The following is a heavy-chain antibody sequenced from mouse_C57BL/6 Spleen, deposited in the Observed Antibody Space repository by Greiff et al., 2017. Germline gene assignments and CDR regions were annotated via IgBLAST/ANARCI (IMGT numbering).Heavy chain of an antibody. Sequence: EVKVVESGGGLVKPGGSLKLSCAASGFTFSDYGMHWVRQAPEKGLEWVAYISSGSSTLYYADTVKGRFTISRDNAKNTLFLQMTSLRSEDTAMYYCARPITTVVNYYAMDYWGQGTSVTVSS. CDR2: ISSGSSTL. CDR3: ARPITTVVNYYAMDY. D-gene: IGHD1-1*01. CDR1: GFTFSDYG. V-gene: IGHV5-17*01. J-gene: IGHJ4*01.